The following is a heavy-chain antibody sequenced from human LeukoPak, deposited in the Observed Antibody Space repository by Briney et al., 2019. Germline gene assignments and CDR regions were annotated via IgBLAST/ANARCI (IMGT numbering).Heavy chain of an antibody. V-gene: IGHV3-23*01. CDR1: GFTFSSYG. CDR2: ISGSGGST. J-gene: IGHJ4*02. Sequence: PGGSLRLSCAASGFTFSSYGMSWVRQAPGKGLEWVSAISGSGGSTYYADSVKGRFTISRDNSKNTLYLQMNSLRAEDTAVYYCAKDHDFWSGYSAPPESDYWGQGTLVTVSS. D-gene: IGHD3-3*01. CDR3: AKDHDFWSGYSAPPESDY.